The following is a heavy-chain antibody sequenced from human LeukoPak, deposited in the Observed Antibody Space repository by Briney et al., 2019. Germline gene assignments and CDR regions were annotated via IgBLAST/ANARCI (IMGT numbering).Heavy chain of an antibody. CDR2: IYYSGST. J-gene: IGHJ4*02. D-gene: IGHD3-22*01. CDR3: ARGYYDSSGYYGY. Sequence: SETLSLTCTVSGGSISSSSYYWGWIRQPPGKGLEWIGSIYYSGSTYYNPSLKSRVTISVDTSKNQFSLKLSSVTAADTAVYYCARGYYDSSGYYGYWGQGTLVTVSS. V-gene: IGHV4-39*07. CDR1: GGSISSSSYY.